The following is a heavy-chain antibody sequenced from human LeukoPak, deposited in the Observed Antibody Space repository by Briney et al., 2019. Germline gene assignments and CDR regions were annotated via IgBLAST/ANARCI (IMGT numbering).Heavy chain of an antibody. Sequence: SETLSLTCAVYGGSFSGYYWSWIRQPPGKGLEWIGEINHSGSTNYNPSLKSRVTISVDTSKNQFSLKLSSVTAADTAVYYCARGWIRGYSSSSGNWFDPWGQGTLVTVSS. CDR3: ARGWIRGYSSSSGNWFDP. CDR1: GGSFSGYY. D-gene: IGHD6-6*01. CDR2: INHSGST. J-gene: IGHJ5*02. V-gene: IGHV4-34*01.